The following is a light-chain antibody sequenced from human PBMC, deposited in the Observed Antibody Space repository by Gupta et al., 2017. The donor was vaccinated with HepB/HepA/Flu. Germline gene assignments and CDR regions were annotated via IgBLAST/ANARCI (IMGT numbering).Light chain of an antibody. J-gene: IGKJ4*01. CDR1: QGISNY. CDR2: TAS. CDR3: QKDNSASLT. Sequence: DIQMTQSPSSLSASVGDRVIITCRASQGISNYLAWYQQKPGKVPKLLIFTASTWQSGVPSRFSGSGSGTDFTLTITSLQPEDVATYYCQKDNSASLTFGGGTKVEIK. V-gene: IGKV1-27*01.